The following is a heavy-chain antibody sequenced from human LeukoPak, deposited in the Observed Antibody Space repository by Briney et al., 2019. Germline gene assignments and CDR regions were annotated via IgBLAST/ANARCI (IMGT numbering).Heavy chain of an antibody. J-gene: IGHJ5*02. Sequence: SETLSLTCTVSGGSISSYYWSGIRQPPGKGLEWLGYIHYSGSTYYNPSLKSRVTISVDTSKNQFSLKVTSVTAADTAVYYCARDRRAGQSGYWFDPWGQGTLVTVSS. D-gene: IGHD3-22*01. CDR3: ARDRRAGQSGYWFDP. CDR2: IHYSGST. V-gene: IGHV4-59*01. CDR1: GGSISSYY.